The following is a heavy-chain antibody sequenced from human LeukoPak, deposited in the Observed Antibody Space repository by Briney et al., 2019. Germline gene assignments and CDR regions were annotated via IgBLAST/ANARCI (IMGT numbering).Heavy chain of an antibody. V-gene: IGHV4-31*03. CDR1: GGSISSGGYY. CDR3: PRDPRPPNIGAAVPYWYFDL. D-gene: IGHD6-13*01. Sequence: SQTLPLTCTVSGGSISSGGYYWSWIRQHPGKGLEWNGSVYYSGSTYYNPSLKSRVTISVDTSKNQFSLKLSSVTAAETAVYYCPRDPRPPNIGAAVPYWYFDLWGRGTLVTVSS. J-gene: IGHJ2*01. CDR2: VYYSGST.